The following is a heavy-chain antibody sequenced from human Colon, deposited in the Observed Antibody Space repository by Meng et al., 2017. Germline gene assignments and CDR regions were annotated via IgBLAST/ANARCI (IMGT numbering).Heavy chain of an antibody. J-gene: IGHJ4*02. CDR1: GFTLANYG. CDR3: VRDCCTDIGPIDS. V-gene: IGHV3-23*01. CDR2: ISNGVENK. Sequence: AESLTLSCRTSGFTLANYGMGWMRQATGKGLEWVATISNGVENKHYADPVMGRFTVSRDNSKNTVFLQLVSLTAEDTAVYYCVRDCCTDIGPIDSWGQGTVVTVSS. D-gene: IGHD2-8*02.